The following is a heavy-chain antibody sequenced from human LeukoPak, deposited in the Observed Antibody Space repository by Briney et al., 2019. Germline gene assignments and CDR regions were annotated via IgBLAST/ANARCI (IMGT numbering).Heavy chain of an antibody. Sequence: PSQTLSLTCAVSGGSISSGGYSWSWIRQPPGKGLEWIGYIYHSGSTYYNPSLKSRVTISVDTSNNQFSLNLISVTAADTAVYYCARGRDGSTNLGSWGQGTLVTVSS. CDR2: IYHSGST. CDR1: GGSISSGGYS. J-gene: IGHJ4*02. D-gene: IGHD5-24*01. CDR3: ARGRDGSTNLGS. V-gene: IGHV4-30-2*01.